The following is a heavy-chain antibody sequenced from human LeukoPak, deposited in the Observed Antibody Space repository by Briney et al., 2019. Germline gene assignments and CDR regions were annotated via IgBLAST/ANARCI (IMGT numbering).Heavy chain of an antibody. J-gene: IGHJ4*02. D-gene: IGHD3-22*01. CDR3: ARDYYDSCGYYYSDY. CDR1: GGTFSSYA. Sequence: SVKVSCKASGGTFSSYAISWVRQAPGQGLEWMGGIIPIFGTANYAQKFQGRVTITTDESTSTAYMELSSLRSEDTAVYYCARDYYDSCGYYYSDYWGQGTLVTVSS. CDR2: IIPIFGTA. V-gene: IGHV1-69*05.